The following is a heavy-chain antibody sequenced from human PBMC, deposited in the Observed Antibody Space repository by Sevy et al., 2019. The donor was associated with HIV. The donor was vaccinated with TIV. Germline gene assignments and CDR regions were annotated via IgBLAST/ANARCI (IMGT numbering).Heavy chain of an antibody. V-gene: IGHV5-51*01. D-gene: IGHD6-13*01. J-gene: IGHJ6*03. CDR2: IYPGDSDT. CDR1: GYSFTSYW. Sequence: GESLKISCKGSGYSFTSYWIGWVRQMPGKGREWMGIIYPGDSDTRYSPSFQGQVTISADKSISTAYLQWSSLKASDTAMYYCALSSSWPYYYMDVWGKGTTVTVSS. CDR3: ALSSSWPYYYMDV.